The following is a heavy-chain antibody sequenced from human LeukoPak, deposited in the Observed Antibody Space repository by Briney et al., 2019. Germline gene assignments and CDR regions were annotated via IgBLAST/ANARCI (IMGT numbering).Heavy chain of an antibody. CDR3: ARGLQENLAWLQAFTAFDI. D-gene: IGHD4-11*01. J-gene: IGHJ3*02. CDR1: GHTFTYRH. CDR2: ITPFNGNT. V-gene: IGHV1-45*01. Sequence: ASVKVSCKASGHTFTYRHLHWVRQAPGQALEWMGWITPFNGNTNYAQKFQDRVTITRDNSMNTAYMELSSLRSDDTAVYYCARGLQENLAWLQAFTAFDIWGQGTMVTVSS.